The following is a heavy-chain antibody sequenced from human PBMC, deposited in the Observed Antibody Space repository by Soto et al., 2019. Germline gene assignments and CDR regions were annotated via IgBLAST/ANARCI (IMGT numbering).Heavy chain of an antibody. CDR2: ISSSSSYI. Sequence: VGYLRLSYAASGFTFSSYSMNWVRQAPGKGLEWVSSISSSSSYIYYADSVKGRFTISRDNAKNSLYLQMNSLRAEDTAVYYGARDLSHSSLSDYCGQGTLVTVAS. J-gene: IGHJ4*02. CDR3: ARDLSHSSLSDY. CDR1: GFTFSSYS. V-gene: IGHV3-21*01. D-gene: IGHD6-19*01.